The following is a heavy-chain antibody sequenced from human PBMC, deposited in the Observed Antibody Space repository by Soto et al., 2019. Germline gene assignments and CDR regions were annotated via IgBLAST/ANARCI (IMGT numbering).Heavy chain of an antibody. D-gene: IGHD6-19*01. CDR2: ISGSGGST. Sequence: EVQLLESGGGLVQPGGSLRLSCAASGFTFSSYAMSWVRQAPGKGLEWVSAISGSGGSTYYADSVKGRFTISRDNTKNTLYLQMNSLSAEDTAVYYCAKGLSGWENLYGMDVWGQGTTVTVSS. CDR1: GFTFSSYA. J-gene: IGHJ6*02. CDR3: AKGLSGWENLYGMDV. V-gene: IGHV3-23*01.